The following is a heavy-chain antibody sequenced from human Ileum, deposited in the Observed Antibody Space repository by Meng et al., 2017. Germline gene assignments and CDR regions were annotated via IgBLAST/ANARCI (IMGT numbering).Heavy chain of an antibody. CDR2: INYSGTA. CDR1: GDSVISGSYY. J-gene: IGHJ4*02. Sequence: QGQLQEVCPGLWGPSDTLSLPCSVSGDSVISGSYYWNWIRQSAGKGLEWIGYINYSGTAYYNASLGSRVSMSIDTSKNQFSLKLTSVTAADTAVYYCTRDQTSNGWGSFDSWGQGTLVTVSS. D-gene: IGHD7-27*01. CDR3: TRDQTSNGWGSFDS. V-gene: IGHV4-61*01.